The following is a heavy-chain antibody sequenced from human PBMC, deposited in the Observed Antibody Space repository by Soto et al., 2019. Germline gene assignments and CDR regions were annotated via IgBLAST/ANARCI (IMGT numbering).Heavy chain of an antibody. J-gene: IGHJ3*02. CDR2: ISYSGGTT. V-gene: IGHV3-23*01. Sequence: EVQLLESGGGLVQPGGSLRLSCAVSGFTFSSYAMSWVRQAPGKGLEWVSGISYSGGTTFYADSVKGRFTISRDNSKNTLYLQMNSLRAEDTAVYCCAKVQSMVTPPPGDVFDIWGQGTMVTVSS. D-gene: IGHD4-17*01. CDR3: AKVQSMVTPPPGDVFDI. CDR1: GFTFSSYA.